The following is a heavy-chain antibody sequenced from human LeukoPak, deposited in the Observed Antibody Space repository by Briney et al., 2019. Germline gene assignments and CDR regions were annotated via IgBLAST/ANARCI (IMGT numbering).Heavy chain of an antibody. CDR1: GGTFSSYA. CDR3: AKDLSSAITSALVLDV. J-gene: IGHJ6*02. Sequence: SVKVSCKASGGTFSSYAISWVRQAPGQGLEWMGGIIPIFGTANYAQKFQGRVTITTDESTSTAYMELSSLRSEDTAVYYCAKDLSSAITSALVLDVWGQGATVIVSS. V-gene: IGHV1-69*05. D-gene: IGHD3-22*01. CDR2: IIPIFGTA.